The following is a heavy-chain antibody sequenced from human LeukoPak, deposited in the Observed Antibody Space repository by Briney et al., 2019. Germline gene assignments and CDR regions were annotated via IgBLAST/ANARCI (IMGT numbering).Heavy chain of an antibody. CDR3: ARDGSGWSSDY. J-gene: IGHJ4*02. V-gene: IGHV3-33*01. CDR2: MWNDGITG. Sequence: GRSLRLSCVASGFTFREYGFHWVRQAPGKGLEWVAVMWNDGITGKYADSVRGRFSVSRDNSKNTVYLQMDSLRADDTSVYYCARDGSGWSSDYWGQGTLVTVSP. CDR1: GFTFREYG. D-gene: IGHD6-19*01.